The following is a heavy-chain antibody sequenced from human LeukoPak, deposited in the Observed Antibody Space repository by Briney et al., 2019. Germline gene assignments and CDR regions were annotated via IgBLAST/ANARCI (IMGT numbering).Heavy chain of an antibody. CDR1: GGSISSYY. CDR3: ARARLDYYDSSATRDDWFDP. J-gene: IGHJ5*02. V-gene: IGHV4-59*01. D-gene: IGHD3-22*01. Sequence: SETLSLTCTVSGGSISSYYWSWIRQPPGKGLEWIGYIYYSGSTNYNPSLKSRVTISVDPSKNQYSLKLSSVTAADTAVYYCARARLDYYDSSATRDDWFDPWGQGTLVTVSS. CDR2: IYYSGST.